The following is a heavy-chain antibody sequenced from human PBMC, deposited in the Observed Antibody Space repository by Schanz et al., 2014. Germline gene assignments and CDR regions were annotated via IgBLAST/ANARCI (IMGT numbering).Heavy chain of an antibody. J-gene: IGHJ4*02. CDR1: RFTFSDYW. D-gene: IGHD3-22*01. CDR2: INQDGSDK. Sequence: EVQLVESGGGLVQPGESLRLSCAASRFTFSDYWMSWVRQAPGKGLEWVANINQDGSDKSYVDSVKGRFTISRDNAKNSLYLQMNSLRAEDTAVYYCARDKGGYYPFDYWGQGSLVTVSS. V-gene: IGHV3-7*01. CDR3: ARDKGGYYPFDY.